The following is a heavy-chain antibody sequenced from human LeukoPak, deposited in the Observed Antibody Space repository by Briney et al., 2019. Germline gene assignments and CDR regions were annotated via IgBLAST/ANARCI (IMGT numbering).Heavy chain of an antibody. J-gene: IGHJ4*02. Sequence: GGSLRLSCAASGFTFSSYSMNWVRQAPGKGLEWVSSIGSSSSYIYYADSVKGRFTISRDNSKNTLYLQMNSLRAEDTAVYYCAKDQGYSSGWYVYWGQGTLVTVSS. D-gene: IGHD6-19*01. V-gene: IGHV3-21*04. CDR1: GFTFSSYS. CDR2: IGSSSSYI. CDR3: AKDQGYSSGWYVY.